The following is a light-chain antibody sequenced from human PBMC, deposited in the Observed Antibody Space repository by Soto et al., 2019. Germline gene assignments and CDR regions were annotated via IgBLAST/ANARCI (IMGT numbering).Light chain of an antibody. Sequence: DIQMTQSPSSLSASIGDRVTITCRASQGISTYLGWYQQKPCKVPKSLIYSASNLQSGVPSRFSASGSGTEFTLTITDMQPVDFATYYCQQYYRYQSMFGQGTKVEIK. J-gene: IGKJ1*01. V-gene: IGKV1-16*01. CDR2: SAS. CDR3: QQYYRYQSM. CDR1: QGISTY.